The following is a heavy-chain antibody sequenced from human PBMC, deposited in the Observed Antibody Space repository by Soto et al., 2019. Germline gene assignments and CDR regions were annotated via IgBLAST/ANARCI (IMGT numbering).Heavy chain of an antibody. J-gene: IGHJ4*02. CDR2: IYYSGST. Sequence: SETLSLTCTVSGGSISSYYWSWIRQPPGKGLEWIGYIYYSGSTNYSPSFQDQVTISADKSISTAYLQWSSLKASDTAMYYCARLRGLLPDYWGQGTLVTVSS. CDR3: ARLRGLLPDY. CDR1: GGSISSYY. V-gene: IGHV4-59*12. D-gene: IGHD2-15*01.